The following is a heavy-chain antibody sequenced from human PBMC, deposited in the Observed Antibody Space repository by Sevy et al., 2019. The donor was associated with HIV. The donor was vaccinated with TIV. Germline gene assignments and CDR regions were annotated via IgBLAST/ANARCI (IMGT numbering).Heavy chain of an antibody. V-gene: IGHV4-39*01. J-gene: IGHJ3*02. CDR3: ARLWQQLVWDDAFDI. CDR1: GGSISSSSYY. Sequence: SETLSLTCTVSGGSISSSSYYWGWIRQPPGKGLEWIGSIYYSGSTDYNPSLKSRVTISVDTSKNQFSLKLSSVTAADTAVYYCARLWQQLVWDDAFDIRGQGTMVTVSS. CDR2: IYYSGST. D-gene: IGHD6-13*01.